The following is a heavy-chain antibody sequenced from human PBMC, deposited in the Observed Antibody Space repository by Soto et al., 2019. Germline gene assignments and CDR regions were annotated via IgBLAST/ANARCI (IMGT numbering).Heavy chain of an antibody. J-gene: IGHJ4*02. D-gene: IGHD3-10*01. CDR2: IYPSDSDT. CDR3: ARKFAPEFFDS. Sequence: GESLKISCKGSGYTFSTYWVAWVRQMPGKGLEWMGLIYPSDSDTKYSPAFQGQVTISADKSINTVYLQWTSLEASDSGMYYCARKFAPEFFDSWGQGXLVTVS. CDR1: GYTFSTYW. V-gene: IGHV5-51*01.